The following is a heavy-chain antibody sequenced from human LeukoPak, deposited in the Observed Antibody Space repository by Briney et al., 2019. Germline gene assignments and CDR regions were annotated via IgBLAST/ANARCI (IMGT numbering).Heavy chain of an antibody. CDR1: GYTFTSYG. CDR2: ISVYIGNT. Sequence: ASLKLSCTASGYTFTSYGISWVRQAPGQGLEWVGWISVYIGNTNYAQNLQGRVTMTTDTSTTAAYMELRSLRSDDTVVYCCARRYYGDYFDYWGQGTLVSVSS. D-gene: IGHD4-17*01. CDR3: ARRYYGDYFDY. V-gene: IGHV1-18*01. J-gene: IGHJ4*02.